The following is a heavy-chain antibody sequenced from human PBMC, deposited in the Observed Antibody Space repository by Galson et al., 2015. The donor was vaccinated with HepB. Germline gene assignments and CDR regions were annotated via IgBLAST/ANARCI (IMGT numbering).Heavy chain of an antibody. CDR2: ISYDGSNK. CDR3: ARVAYSSSWYSDY. V-gene: IGHV3-30*03. CDR1: GFTFSSYG. D-gene: IGHD6-13*01. Sequence: SLRLSCAASGFTFSSYGMHWVRQAPGKGLEWVAVISYDGSNKYYADSVKGRFTISRDNSKNTLYLQMNSLRAEDTAVYYCARVAYSSSWYSDYWGQGTLVTVSS. J-gene: IGHJ4*02.